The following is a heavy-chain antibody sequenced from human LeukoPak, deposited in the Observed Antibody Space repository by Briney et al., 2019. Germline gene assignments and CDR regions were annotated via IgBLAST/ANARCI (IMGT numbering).Heavy chain of an antibody. J-gene: IGHJ6*02. D-gene: IGHD3-16*01. Sequence: GGSLRLSCAASGFMFSSNWMNWARQAPGKGLEWVASINHNGNVNYYVDSVKGRFTISRDNAKNSLYLQMSNLRAEDTAVYFCARGGGLDVWGQGATVTVSS. V-gene: IGHV3-7*03. CDR2: INHNGNVN. CDR1: GFMFSSNW. CDR3: ARGGGLDV.